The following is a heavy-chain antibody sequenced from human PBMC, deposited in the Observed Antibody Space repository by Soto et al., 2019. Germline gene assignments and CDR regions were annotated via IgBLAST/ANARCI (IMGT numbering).Heavy chain of an antibody. CDR1: GGTFSSYA. J-gene: IGHJ6*02. V-gene: IGHV1-69*01. CDR2: IIPIFGTA. Sequence: QVQLVQSGAEVKKPGSSVKVSCKASGGTFSSYAISWVRQAPGQGLEWMGGIIPIFGTANYAQKFQGRVTITADESTSTAYMELSSLRSEDTAVYYCATGGSYDILTGYPSEGVEGGMDVCGQGTTVTVSS. CDR3: ATGGSYDILTGYPSEGVEGGMDV. D-gene: IGHD3-9*01.